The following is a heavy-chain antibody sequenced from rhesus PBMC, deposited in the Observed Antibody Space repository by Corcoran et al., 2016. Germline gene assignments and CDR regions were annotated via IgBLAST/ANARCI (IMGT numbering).Heavy chain of an antibody. J-gene: IGHJ4*01. V-gene: IGHV7-114*01. D-gene: IGHD3S6*01. CDR1: GYTFTTYA. CDR3: ARSHFAPGFDY. Sequence: QVQLVQSGAEVKQPGASVKVSCKASGYTFTTYALTWVRQAHGQGLEWMGWINTDPGNPTYAPGFRGRFTFSLDTSITTAYLQISSLKAEDTAVYYCARSHFAPGFDYWGQGVLVTVSS. CDR2: INTDPGNP.